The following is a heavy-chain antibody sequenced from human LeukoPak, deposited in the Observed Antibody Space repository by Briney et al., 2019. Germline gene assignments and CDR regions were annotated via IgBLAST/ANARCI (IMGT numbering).Heavy chain of an antibody. J-gene: IGHJ4*02. CDR1: GGTFSSYA. CDR2: INPSGGST. D-gene: IGHD1-26*01. CDR3: NIVGATGGIDY. V-gene: IGHV1-46*01. Sequence: ASVKVSCKASGGTFSSYAISWVRQAPGQGLEWMGIINPSGGSTSYAQKFQGRVTMTRDTSTSTVYMELSGLKSEDTAVYYCNIVGATGGIDYWGQGTLVTVSS.